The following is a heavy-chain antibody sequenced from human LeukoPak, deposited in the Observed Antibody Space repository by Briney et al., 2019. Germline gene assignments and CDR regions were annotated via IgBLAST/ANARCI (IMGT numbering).Heavy chain of an antibody. CDR1: GFTFSSYE. Sequence: PGGSLTLSCAASGFTFSSYEMNWVRQAPGKGLEWLASISSDGSKKYYVDSVKGRFTISRDNSQNTLYLQMNSLRAEDTAMYYCAKDPNSGYDRLPSDYWGQGTLVTVSS. CDR2: ISSDGSKK. CDR3: AKDPNSGYDRLPSDY. D-gene: IGHD5-12*01. V-gene: IGHV3-30*18. J-gene: IGHJ4*02.